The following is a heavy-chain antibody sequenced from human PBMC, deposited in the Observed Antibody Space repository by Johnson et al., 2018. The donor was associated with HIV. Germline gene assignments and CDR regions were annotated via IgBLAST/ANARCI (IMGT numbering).Heavy chain of an antibody. CDR3: AREGPYWAFDI. D-gene: IGHD2-15*01. J-gene: IGHJ3*02. CDR2: ISRRGSTT. V-gene: IGHV3-11*04. Sequence: QVQLVESGGGLVKPGGSLRLSCAASGFTFSDYYMSWIRQAPGKGLEWVSNISRRGSTTYHADSVKGRLIISRDNAKNSLYLQMSSLRAEDTAVYYCAREGPYWAFDIWGQGTTVTVSS. CDR1: GFTFSDYY.